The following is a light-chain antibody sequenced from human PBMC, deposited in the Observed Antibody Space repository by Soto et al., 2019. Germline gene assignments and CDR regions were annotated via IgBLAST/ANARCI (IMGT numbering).Light chain of an antibody. V-gene: IGKV3-20*01. CDR1: QRFASNY. J-gene: IGKJ3*01. Sequence: FFLTQSPGALALSPWESATLSCRSIQRFASNYLALYQQKRGQAPRLLIYGASSRATGIPDRFSCSGSGTDFTLNIRRLEPEAFSVYYCTQYGNATLNFAPGSXVEIK. CDR2: GAS. CDR3: TQYGNATLN.